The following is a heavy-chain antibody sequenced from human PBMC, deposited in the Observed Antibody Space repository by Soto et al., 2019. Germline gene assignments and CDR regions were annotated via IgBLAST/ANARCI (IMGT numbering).Heavy chain of an antibody. CDR1: GYTFTGYY. CDR2: INPNSGGT. Sequence: WASVKVSCKASGYTFTGYYMHWVRQAPGQGLEWMGWINPNSGGTNYAQKFQGWVTMTRDTSISTAYMELSRLRSDDTAVYYCARDTILTYYYDSSGYYEGGYYYYGMDVWGQGTTVTVSS. D-gene: IGHD3-22*01. CDR3: ARDTILTYYYDSSGYYEGGYYYYGMDV. J-gene: IGHJ6*02. V-gene: IGHV1-2*04.